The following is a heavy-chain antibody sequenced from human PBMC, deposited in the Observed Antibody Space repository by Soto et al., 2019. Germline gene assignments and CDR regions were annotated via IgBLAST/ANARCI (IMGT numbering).Heavy chain of an antibody. D-gene: IGHD1-7*01. J-gene: IGHJ4*02. CDR2: ISSNGGTT. CDR3: VRRESGNYDY. V-gene: IGHV3-64*01. CDR1: VFTFSSYD. Sequence: EVQLAESGGGMVQPGGSLRLSCVASVFTFSSYDMHWVRQAPGKGLEYVSSISSNGGTTYYGNSVKGRFTISRDNSKNTLYLQMGSLRAEDMAVYYCVRRESGNYDYWGQGTLVTVSS.